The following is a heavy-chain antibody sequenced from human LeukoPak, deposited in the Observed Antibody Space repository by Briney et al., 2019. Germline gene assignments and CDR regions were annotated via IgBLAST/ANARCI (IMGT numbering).Heavy chain of an antibody. CDR2: INHSGST. Sequence: SETLSLTCAVYGGSFSGYYWSWIRQPPGKGLEWMGEINHSGSTNYNPSLKSRVNISVDTSKNQFSLKLSSVTAADTAVYYCATSRIAVAGTGYYGMDVWGQGTTVTVSS. CDR1: GGSFSGYY. D-gene: IGHD6-19*01. J-gene: IGHJ6*02. V-gene: IGHV4-34*01. CDR3: ATSRIAVAGTGYYGMDV.